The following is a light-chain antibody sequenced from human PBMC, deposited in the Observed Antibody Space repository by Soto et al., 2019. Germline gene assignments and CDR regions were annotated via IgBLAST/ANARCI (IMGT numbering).Light chain of an antibody. CDR2: GAS. V-gene: IGKV3-15*01. CDR1: QSVSSY. CDR3: QQYNNWPPWT. J-gene: IGKJ1*01. Sequence: EIVLTRSPATLSLSPGERATLSCRASQSVSSYLAWYQQKPGQAPRLLIYGASTRATGIPARFSGSGSGTEFTLTISSLQSEDFAVYYCQQYNNWPPWTFGQGTKVDI.